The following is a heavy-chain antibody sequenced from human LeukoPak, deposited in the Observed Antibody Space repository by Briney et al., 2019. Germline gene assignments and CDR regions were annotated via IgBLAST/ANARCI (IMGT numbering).Heavy chain of an antibody. J-gene: IGHJ4*02. V-gene: IGHV1-2*06. CDR3: ARDRNLYSGSFAS. CDR1: GYTFSGDH. CDR2: IDPSSGAT. D-gene: IGHD1-26*01. Sequence: ASVKVSCXASGYTFSGDHIHWVRQAPGQGLVWMGRIDPSSGATHFAHKFQGRVTMTRDTSISTAYMELDRMTSDDTAVYYCARDRNLYSGSFASWGQGTLVTVSS.